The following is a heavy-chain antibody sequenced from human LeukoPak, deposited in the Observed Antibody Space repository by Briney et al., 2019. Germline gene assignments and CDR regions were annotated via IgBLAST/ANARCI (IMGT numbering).Heavy chain of an antibody. V-gene: IGHV5-51*01. D-gene: IGHD6-13*01. CDR3: ARLTWLAAAGTGYYYMDV. Sequence: RGESLKISCKGSGYSFTSYWIGWVRQMPGKGLEWMGIIYPGDSDTRYSPSFQGQVTVSADKSISTAYLQWSSLKASDTAMYYCARLTWLAAAGTGYYYMDVWGKGTTVTISS. CDR2: IYPGDSDT. J-gene: IGHJ6*03. CDR1: GYSFTSYW.